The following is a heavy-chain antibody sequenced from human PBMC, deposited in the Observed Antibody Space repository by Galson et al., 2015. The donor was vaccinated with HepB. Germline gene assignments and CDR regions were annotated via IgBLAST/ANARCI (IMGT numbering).Heavy chain of an antibody. CDR2: INPNSGGT. CDR1: GYTFTGYY. Sequence: SVKVSCKASGYTFTGYYMHWVRQAPGQGLEWMGRINPNSGGTNYAQKFQGRVTMTRDTSISTAYMELSRLRSDDTAVYYCARVSRSGSGWHYFDYWGQGTLVTVSS. V-gene: IGHV1-2*06. D-gene: IGHD6-19*01. J-gene: IGHJ4*02. CDR3: ARVSRSGSGWHYFDY.